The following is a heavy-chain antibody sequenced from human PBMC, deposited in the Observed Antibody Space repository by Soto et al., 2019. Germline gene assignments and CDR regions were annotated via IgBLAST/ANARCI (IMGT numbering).Heavy chain of an antibody. D-gene: IGHD6-19*01. CDR2: IDPSDSYN. J-gene: IGHJ4*02. CDR3: ARGRVAVAPLDY. Sequence: GESLKISCKGAGYNFTSYWIDWVRQMPEKGREGVGRIDPSDSYNNYSPSFHGHVTISADKTISTAYLQWSSLKASDTAMYYCARGRVAVAPLDYWGQGTLVTVSS. V-gene: IGHV5-10-1*01. CDR1: GYNFTSYW.